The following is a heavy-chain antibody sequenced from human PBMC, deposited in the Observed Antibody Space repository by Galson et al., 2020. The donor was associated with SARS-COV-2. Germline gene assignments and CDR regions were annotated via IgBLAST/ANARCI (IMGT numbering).Heavy chain of an antibody. V-gene: IGHV2-5*01. D-gene: IGHD3-3*01. CDR2: IYWNDDK. J-gene: IGHJ4*02. Sequence: ESGPTLVKPTQTLTLTCNFHGFSLTTSGVGVGWIRQPPGKALEWLALIYWNDDKRYSPSLKSRLTITKDTSKNQVVLTMTNMDPVDTATYFCAHSAPSSLTIFGVVIVKDYFDYWGQGTLVTVSS. CDR3: AHSAPSSLTIFGVVIVKDYFDY. CDR1: GFSLTTSGVG.